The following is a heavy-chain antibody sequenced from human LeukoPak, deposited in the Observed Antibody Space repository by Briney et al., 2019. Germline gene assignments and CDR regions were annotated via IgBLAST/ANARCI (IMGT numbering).Heavy chain of an antibody. V-gene: IGHV3-23*01. Sequence: GGSLRLACAASGFTFSSYAMIWVRQAPGKGLEWVSTISGSGSSTYSADFVKGRFTISRDNSKNTLYLQMNSLRADDTAVYYCAKDYYGSGSPIDYWGQGTLVTVSS. CDR3: AKDYYGSGSPIDY. J-gene: IGHJ4*02. CDR1: GFTFSSYA. CDR2: ISGSGSST. D-gene: IGHD3-10*01.